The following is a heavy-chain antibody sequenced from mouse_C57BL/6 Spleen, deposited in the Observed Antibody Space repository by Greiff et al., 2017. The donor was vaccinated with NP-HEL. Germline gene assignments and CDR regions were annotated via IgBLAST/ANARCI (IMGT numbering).Heavy chain of an antibody. CDR2: ISSGGDYI. CDR1: GFTFSSYA. CDR3: TRDDTTWAMDY. J-gene: IGHJ4*01. D-gene: IGHD1-1*01. Sequence: EVKLVESGEGLVKPGGSLKLSCAASGFTFSSYAMSWVRQTPEKRLEWVAYISSGGDYIYYADTVKGRFTISRDNARNTLYLQMSSLKSEDTAMYYCTRDDTTWAMDYWGQGTSVTVSS. V-gene: IGHV5-9-1*02.